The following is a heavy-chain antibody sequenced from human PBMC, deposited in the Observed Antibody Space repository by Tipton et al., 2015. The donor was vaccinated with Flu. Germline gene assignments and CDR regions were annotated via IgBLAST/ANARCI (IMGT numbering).Heavy chain of an antibody. Sequence: SLRLSCAASGLTFSSSWMNWVRQAPGKGLEWVANINQDGTEKYYVDSVRGRFTISRDNADNSLYLQMNSLRVEDTAVYYCASEYSTSFWGQGTLVTVSS. CDR1: GLTFSSSW. V-gene: IGHV3-7*01. D-gene: IGHD1-26*01. CDR3: ASEYSTSF. J-gene: IGHJ4*02. CDR2: INQDGTEK.